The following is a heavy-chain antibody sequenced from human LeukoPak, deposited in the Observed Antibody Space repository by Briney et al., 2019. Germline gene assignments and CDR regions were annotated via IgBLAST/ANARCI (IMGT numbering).Heavy chain of an antibody. CDR2: ISAYNGNT. J-gene: IGHJ3*02. D-gene: IGHD1-26*01. CDR3: AREELLGSAFHM. CDR1: GYTFTSYG. V-gene: IGHV1-18*01. Sequence: ASVKVSCKASGYTFTSYGISWVRQAPGQGLEWMGWISAYNGNTNYAQKLQGRVTMTTDTSTSTAYMELSSLRSEDTAVYYCAREELLGSAFHMWGQGTMVTVSS.